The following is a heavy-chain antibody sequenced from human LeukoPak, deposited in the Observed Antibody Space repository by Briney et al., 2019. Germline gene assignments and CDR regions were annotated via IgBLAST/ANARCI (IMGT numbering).Heavy chain of an antibody. CDR3: ARHGLKLVVDSTIYFDN. J-gene: IGHJ4*02. D-gene: IGHD2/OR15-2a*01. Sequence: KTSETLSLTCSVSGGSISSNYWSWIRQSPGKGLEWIGYIYSSGFTNYNPSLKSRVTISVDTSKNQFSLKLNSVTAADTALYYCARHGLKLVVDSTIYFDNWGQGILVTVSS. CDR2: IYSSGFT. V-gene: IGHV4-4*09. CDR1: GGSISSNY.